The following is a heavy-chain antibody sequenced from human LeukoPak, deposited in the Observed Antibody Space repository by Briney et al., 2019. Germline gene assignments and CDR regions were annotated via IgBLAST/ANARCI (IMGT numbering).Heavy chain of an antibody. CDR2: IYYSGTT. CDR1: GXSISSSSYY. Sequence: SETLSLTCTVSGXSISSSSYYWGWIRQPPGKGLEWIGNIYYSGTTYYNPSLRSRVTISVDTSKNQFSLRLNSVTAADTAVYYCARRPHRHPPSDWGQGILVTVSS. CDR3: ARRPHRHPPSD. V-gene: IGHV4-39*01. J-gene: IGHJ4*02. D-gene: IGHD1-14*01.